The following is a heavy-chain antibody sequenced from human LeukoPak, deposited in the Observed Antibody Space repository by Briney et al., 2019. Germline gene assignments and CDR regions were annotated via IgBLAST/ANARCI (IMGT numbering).Heavy chain of an antibody. CDR2: IDNDGSDT. V-gene: IGHV3-74*01. J-gene: IGHJ3*01. CDR3: ARGGFSHGFDV. CDR1: GFIFRSYW. D-gene: IGHD5-12*01. Sequence: GGSLRLSCAASGFIFRSYWIHWVRQAPGKGLVWVGRIDNDGSDTIYADSVKGRFTVSRDNAKNTLYLQMNSLRAEDTAVYFCARGGFSHGFDVWGQGTVVTVSS.